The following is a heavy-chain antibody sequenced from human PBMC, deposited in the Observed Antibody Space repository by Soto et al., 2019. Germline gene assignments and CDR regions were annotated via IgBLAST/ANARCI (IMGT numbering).Heavy chain of an antibody. D-gene: IGHD2-15*01. CDR3: ARDLKGYCSGGSCYSSFDY. CDR1: GFTFSSYS. Sequence: EVQLVESGGGLVKPGGSLRLSCAASGFTFSSYSMNWVRQAPGKGLEWVSSISSSSSYIYYADSVKGRFTISRDNAKNSLYLQMNSLRAEDTAVYYCARDLKGYCSGGSCYSSFDYWGQGTLVTVSS. V-gene: IGHV3-21*01. J-gene: IGHJ4*02. CDR2: ISSSSSYI.